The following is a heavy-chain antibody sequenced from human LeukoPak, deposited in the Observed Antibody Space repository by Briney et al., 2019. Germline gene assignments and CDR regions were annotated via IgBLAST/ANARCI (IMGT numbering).Heavy chain of an antibody. J-gene: IGHJ5*02. CDR3: ARDFRRDGYNYGGKNWFDP. CDR1: GFTFSSYP. CDR2: ISNDGSNR. V-gene: IGHV3-30-3*01. Sequence: GRSLRLSCAASGFTFSSYPMQWVRQAPGKGLEWVAVISNDGSNRDYADSVKGRFTISRDNSKNTLYLQMNSLRAEETALYYCARDFRRDGYNYGGKNWFDPWGQGTLVTVSS. D-gene: IGHD5-24*01.